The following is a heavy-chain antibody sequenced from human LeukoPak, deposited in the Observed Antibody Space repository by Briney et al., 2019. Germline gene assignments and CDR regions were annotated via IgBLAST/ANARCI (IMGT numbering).Heavy chain of an antibody. V-gene: IGHV4-59*01. CDR1: GGSMSSYY. CDR3: ARQVARDYRVLLDY. Sequence: SETLSLTCTVSGGSMSSYYWSWIRQPPGKGLEWIGYFYNSGSTNYNPSLKSRVTISADTSKNQFSLNLSSVSDADTAIYYCARQVARDYRVLLDYWGQGTLVTVSS. J-gene: IGHJ4*02. D-gene: IGHD4/OR15-4a*01. CDR2: FYNSGST.